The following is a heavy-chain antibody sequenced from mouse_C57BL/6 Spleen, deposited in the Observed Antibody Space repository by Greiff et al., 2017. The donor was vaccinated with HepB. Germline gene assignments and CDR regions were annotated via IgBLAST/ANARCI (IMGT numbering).Heavy chain of an antibody. Sequence: VQLQQSGAELVKPGASVKLSCKASGYTFTSYWMHWVKQRPGQGLEWIGMIHPNSGSTNYNEKFKSKATLTVDKSSSTAYMQLSSLTSEDSAVYYCARGVEYYYAIDYWGQGTSVTVSS. J-gene: IGHJ4*01. CDR1: GYTFTSYW. CDR2: IHPNSGST. D-gene: IGHD1-1*01. CDR3: ARGVEYYYAIDY. V-gene: IGHV1-64*01.